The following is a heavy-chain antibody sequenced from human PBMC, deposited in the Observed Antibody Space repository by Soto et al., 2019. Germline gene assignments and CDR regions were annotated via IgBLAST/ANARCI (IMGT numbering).Heavy chain of an antibody. J-gene: IGHJ4*02. CDR2: IYYSGST. D-gene: IGHD3-22*01. CDR1: GGSISSSSYY. V-gene: IGHV4-39*01. CDR3: ARHYDSSGYYYGYFDY. Sequence: SETLSLTCTVSGGSISSSSYYWGWIRQPPGKGLEWIGSIYYSGSTYYNPSLKSRVTISVDTSKNQFSLKLSSVTAADTAVYYCARHYDSSGYYYGYFDYWGQGTLVTVSS.